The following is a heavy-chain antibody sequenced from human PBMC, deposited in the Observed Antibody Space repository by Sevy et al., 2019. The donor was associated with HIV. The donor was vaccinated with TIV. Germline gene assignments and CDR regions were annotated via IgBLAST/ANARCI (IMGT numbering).Heavy chain of an antibody. CDR2: INPRTGDT. D-gene: IGHD2-15*01. CDR3: AKDKLLDAFDI. CDR1: GYTFSDNY. Sequence: ASVKVSCKASGYTFSDNYMHWVRQAPGQGLEWVGRINPRTGDTKYAQKFQVRVTVTRDTSISTAYMELSRLTSDDTAIYSCAKDKLLDAFDIWGQGTRVTVSS. V-gene: IGHV1-2*06. J-gene: IGHJ3*02.